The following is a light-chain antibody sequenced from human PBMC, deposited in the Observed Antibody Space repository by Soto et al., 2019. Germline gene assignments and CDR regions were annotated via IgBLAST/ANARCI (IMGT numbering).Light chain of an antibody. CDR3: QQYYSTPLT. CDR2: WAS. J-gene: IGKJ5*01. CDR1: QSVLYSPNNKNY. Sequence: DIVMTQSPDSLAVSLGERATINCKSSQSVLYSPNNKNYLAWYQQKPGHPPKLVIYWASTRESGVHDRFSGSGSGTDFTHTINSLQAEDVAAYYCQQYYSTPLTFGQGTRLEIK. V-gene: IGKV4-1*01.